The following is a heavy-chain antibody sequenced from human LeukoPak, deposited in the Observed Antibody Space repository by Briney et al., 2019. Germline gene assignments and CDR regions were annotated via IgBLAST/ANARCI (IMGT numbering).Heavy chain of an antibody. J-gene: IGHJ4*02. CDR1: GYSFTSYW. D-gene: IGHD3-10*01. V-gene: IGHV5-10-1*01. CDR3: ARHFTGALWFGELLRGYYFDY. CDR2: IDPSDTYT. Sequence: GVSLRLSCKGSGYSFTSYWMRWVRQMPGKGREWRGRIDPSDTYTNYSLSFQGPVTISADKSISTAYLQWSSLKASDTAMYYCARHFTGALWFGELLRGYYFDYWGQGTLVTVSS.